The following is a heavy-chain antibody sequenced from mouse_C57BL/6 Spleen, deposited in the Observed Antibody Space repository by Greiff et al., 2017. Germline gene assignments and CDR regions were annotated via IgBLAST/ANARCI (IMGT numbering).Heavy chain of an antibody. Sequence: QVQLQQPGAELVKPGASVKLSCKASGYTFTSYWMQWVKQRPGQGLEWIGEIDPSDSYTNYNQKFKGKATLTVDTSSSTAYMQLSSLTSEDSAVYYCARDYGSPFDYWGQGTTLTVSS. J-gene: IGHJ2*01. D-gene: IGHD1-1*01. V-gene: IGHV1-50*01. CDR3: ARDYGSPFDY. CDR1: GYTFTSYW. CDR2: IDPSDSYT.